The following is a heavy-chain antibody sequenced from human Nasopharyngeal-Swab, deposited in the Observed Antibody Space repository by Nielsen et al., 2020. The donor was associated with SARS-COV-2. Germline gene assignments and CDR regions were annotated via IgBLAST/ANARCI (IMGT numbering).Heavy chain of an antibody. J-gene: IGHJ4*02. CDR3: AKGSTTSRYYFDL. Sequence: GESLKISCAASGFTFSNYAMSWVRQAPGKGLEWVSAINFSGGSTYYADSVKGRFNISRDNSKNTLFLQMNSLRADDTAIYYCAKGSTTSRYYFDLWGPGTLVTVSS. CDR1: GFTFSNYA. V-gene: IGHV3-23*01. CDR2: INFSGGST. D-gene: IGHD2-2*01.